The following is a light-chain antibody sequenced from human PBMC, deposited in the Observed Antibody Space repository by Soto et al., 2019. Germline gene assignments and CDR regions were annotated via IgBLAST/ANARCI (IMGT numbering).Light chain of an antibody. J-gene: IGKJ2*01. V-gene: IGKV3-20*01. CDR2: GAS. Sequence: DIVLTQSPGTLSLSPGEGATLSCRASQSVSSSSLAWYQQKPGQAPRLLISGASSRATGVPDRFSGSGSGTDVTLTISRLEPEDFALYYCQQYGNSPGTFGQGTKLEIK. CDR3: QQYGNSPGT. CDR1: QSVSSSS.